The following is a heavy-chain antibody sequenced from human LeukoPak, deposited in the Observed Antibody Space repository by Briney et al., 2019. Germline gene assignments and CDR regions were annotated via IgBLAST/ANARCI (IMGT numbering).Heavy chain of an antibody. D-gene: IGHD4-17*01. J-gene: IGHJ4*02. Sequence: GSSEKVSCKASGCTFSSYAISWVRQAPGQGLEWMGGIIPIFGTANYAQKFQGRVTITADESTSTAYMELSSLRSEDTAVYYCARLVITTVTTSYYWGQGTLVTVSS. V-gene: IGHV1-69*01. CDR2: IIPIFGTA. CDR1: GCTFSSYA. CDR3: ARLVITTVTTSYY.